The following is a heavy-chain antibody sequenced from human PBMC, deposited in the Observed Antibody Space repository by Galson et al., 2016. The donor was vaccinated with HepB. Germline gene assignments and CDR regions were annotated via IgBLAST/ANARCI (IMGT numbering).Heavy chain of an antibody. Sequence: SVKVSCKASGYTFTSYGISWVRQAPGQGLEWVGWISPYSGNTNYAQNFQGRVTITTDTSTSTAYMELRSLRSDDTAMFYCAREGYYASGTVYYYYMDVWGKGTTVTVSS. V-gene: IGHV1-18*04. CDR3: AREGYYASGTVYYYYMDV. CDR2: ISPYSGNT. D-gene: IGHD3-10*01. J-gene: IGHJ6*03. CDR1: GYTFTSYG.